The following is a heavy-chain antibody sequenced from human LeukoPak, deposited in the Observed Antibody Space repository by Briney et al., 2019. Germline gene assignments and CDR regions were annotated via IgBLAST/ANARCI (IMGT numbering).Heavy chain of an antibody. CDR1: GGSVSSGTYY. CDR3: ARDQKYGVFDY. Sequence: SETLSLACTVSGGSVSSGTYYWSWIRQPPGKGLEWIGYIHNSRNTNYNPSLKSRVTISVDMSKNQFSLKLSSVTAADTAVYYCARDQKYGVFDYWGQGTLVTVSS. D-gene: IGHD2-8*01. J-gene: IGHJ4*02. CDR2: IHNSRNT. V-gene: IGHV4-61*01.